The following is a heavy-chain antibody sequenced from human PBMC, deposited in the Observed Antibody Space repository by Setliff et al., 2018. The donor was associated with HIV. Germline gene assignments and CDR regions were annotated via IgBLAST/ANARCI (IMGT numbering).Heavy chain of an antibody. CDR1: GYTFTSNG. D-gene: IGHD3-22*01. V-gene: IGHV1-18*01. Sequence: ASVKVSCKTSGYTFTSNGISWVRQAPGQGLEWMGWISAYNGNTNYAQTFQGRVTMTTDTFTSTAYMELRSLRSDDTAVYYCARDIASRYYHDGSGYPTVDYWGQGTLVTVSS. CDR2: ISAYNGNT. CDR3: ARDIASRYYHDGSGYPTVDY. J-gene: IGHJ4*02.